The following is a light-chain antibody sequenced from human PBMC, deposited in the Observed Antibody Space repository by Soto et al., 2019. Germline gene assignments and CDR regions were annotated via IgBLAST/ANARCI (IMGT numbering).Light chain of an antibody. CDR3: SSYTGSSSLYV. Sequence: QSVLTQPASVSGSPGQSITISCTGTSSDLGSYNYVSWYQQYPGKAPKLIIFEVSNRPSGVSNRFSGSKSGNTASPTISGLQAGDEADYFCSSYTGSSSLYVFGSGTKLTVL. V-gene: IGLV2-14*01. CDR2: EVS. J-gene: IGLJ1*01. CDR1: SSDLGSYNY.